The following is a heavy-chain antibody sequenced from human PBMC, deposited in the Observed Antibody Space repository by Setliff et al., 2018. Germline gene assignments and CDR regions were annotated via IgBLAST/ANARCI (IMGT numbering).Heavy chain of an antibody. V-gene: IGHV3-7*01. D-gene: IGHD2-15*01. CDR1: GFIFSSYW. CDR3: ARASLGKFGSAVEYFHH. J-gene: IGHJ1*01. CDR2: ISQDGSGK. Sequence: GGSLRLSCAASGFIFSSYWMNWVRQAPGKGLEWVATISQDGSGKYYVDSVKGRFTISRDNAKNTLYLQMNSLRADDTAVYYCARASLGKFGSAVEYFHHWGQGTLVTVSS.